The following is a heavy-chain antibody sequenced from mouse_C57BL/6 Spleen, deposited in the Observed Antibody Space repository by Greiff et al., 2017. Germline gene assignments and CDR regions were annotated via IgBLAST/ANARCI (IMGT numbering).Heavy chain of an antibody. CDR1: GYTFTDYN. V-gene: IGHV1-18*01. CDR3: ARVKDAMDY. J-gene: IGHJ4*01. CDR2: INPNNGGT. Sequence: EVQLQPSGPELVKPGASVKIPCKASGYTFTDYNMDWVKQSHGQSLEWIGDINPNNGGTIYNQKFKGKATLTVEKSSSTAYMELRSLTAEDTAVYYCARVKDAMDYWGQGTSVTVSS.